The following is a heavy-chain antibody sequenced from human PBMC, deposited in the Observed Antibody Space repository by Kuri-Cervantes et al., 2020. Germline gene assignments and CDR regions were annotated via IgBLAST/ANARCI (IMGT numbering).Heavy chain of an antibody. J-gene: IGHJ3*02. CDR3: AREGTTVTTHDAFDT. D-gene: IGHD4-17*01. CDR1: GYTFTDYY. V-gene: IGHV1-46*01. Sequence: ASVKVSCKASGYTFTDYYMHWVRQAPGQGLEWMAMINPSGGSTNYAQKLQGRVTMTTDTSTSTAYMELRSLRSDDTAVYYCAREGTTVTTHDAFDTWGRGTMVTVSS. CDR2: INPSGGST.